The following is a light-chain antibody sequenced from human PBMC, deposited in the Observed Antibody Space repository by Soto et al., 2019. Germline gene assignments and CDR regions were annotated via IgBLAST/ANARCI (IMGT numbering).Light chain of an antibody. CDR2: TAS. CDR3: QQYGTSPLT. Sequence: EIVLTQSPGTLSLSPGERATLYCRASQRVASSYLAWYQQKPGQAPRLLIFTASSRATGIPDRFSGSGSGTDFTLTISRLEPEDFAVYYCQQYGTSPLTFGGGAKVEF. CDR1: QRVASSY. J-gene: IGKJ4*01. V-gene: IGKV3-20*01.